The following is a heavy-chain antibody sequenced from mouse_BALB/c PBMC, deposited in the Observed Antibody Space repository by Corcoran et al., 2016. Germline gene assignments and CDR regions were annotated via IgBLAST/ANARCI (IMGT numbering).Heavy chain of an antibody. D-gene: IGHD1-1*01. CDR2: INTHSGVP. J-gene: IGHJ3*01. CDR3: ARSYGSSPWFAY. CDR1: GYTFTTAG. V-gene: IGHV9-4*02. Sequence: QIQLVQSGPELKKPGETVRISCKASGYTFTTAGMQWVQKMPGKGLKWIGWINTHSGVPKYAEDFKGRFAFSLETSASTAYLQISNLKNEETATYFCARSYGSSPWFAYWGQGTLVTVSA.